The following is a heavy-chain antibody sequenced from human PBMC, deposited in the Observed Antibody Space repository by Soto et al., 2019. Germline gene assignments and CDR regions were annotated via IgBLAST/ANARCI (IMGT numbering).Heavy chain of an antibody. CDR2: ITIRTGNI. J-gene: IGHJ4*01. Sequence: GSLRLSCEASGFTISGCSMNWVRQAPGKGLEWLAYITIRTGNIVYADSVRGRFTISADNAENSVFLQMNSLRDEDTAVYFCVRDRDLDRDMVHADLWGQGPLVTVSS. D-gene: IGHD5-18*01. V-gene: IGHV3-48*02. CDR3: VRDRDLDRDMVHADL. CDR1: GFTISGCS.